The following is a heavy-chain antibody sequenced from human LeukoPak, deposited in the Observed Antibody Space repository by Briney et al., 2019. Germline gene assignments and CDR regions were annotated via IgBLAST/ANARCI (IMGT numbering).Heavy chain of an antibody. D-gene: IGHD2-2*01. CDR2: IYHGGST. Sequence: PSETLSLTCAVSDYSISSDYSWVWIRQSPGRGLEWIGSIYHGGSTYYNPFLRTRVTISVDTSKNQFSLKLSSVTAADTAVYYCARGVRVVPAATGPHYYYYGMDVWGKGTTVTVSS. CDR1: DYSISSDYS. CDR3: ARGVRVVPAATGPHYYYYGMDV. J-gene: IGHJ6*04. V-gene: IGHV4-38-2*01.